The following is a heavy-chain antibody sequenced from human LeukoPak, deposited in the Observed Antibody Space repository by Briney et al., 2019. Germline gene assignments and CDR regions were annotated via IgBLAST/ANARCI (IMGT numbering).Heavy chain of an antibody. V-gene: IGHV3-21*01. CDR1: GFTFSSYS. D-gene: IGHD6-13*01. CDR3: ARGGYSSSWYVGPIFRTTKLDY. Sequence: GGSLRLSCAASGFTFSSYSMNWVRQAPGKGLEWVSSISSSSSYIYYADSVRGRFTISRDNAKNSLYLQMNSLGAEDTAVYYCARGGYSSSWYVGPIFRTTKLDYWGQGTLVTVSS. J-gene: IGHJ4*02. CDR2: ISSSSSYI.